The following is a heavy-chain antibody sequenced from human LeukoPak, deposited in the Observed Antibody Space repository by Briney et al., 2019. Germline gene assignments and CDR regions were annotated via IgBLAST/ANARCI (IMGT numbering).Heavy chain of an antibody. Sequence: ASVKVSCKASGYTFTSYAMHWVRQAPGQRLEWMGWINAGNGNTKYSQKFQGRVTITRDTSASTAYMELSNLRSEDTAVYYCARGASGYSLDYWGQGTLVTVSS. CDR3: ARGASGYSLDY. V-gene: IGHV1-3*01. CDR1: GYTFTSYA. J-gene: IGHJ4*02. CDR2: INAGNGNT. D-gene: IGHD1-1*01.